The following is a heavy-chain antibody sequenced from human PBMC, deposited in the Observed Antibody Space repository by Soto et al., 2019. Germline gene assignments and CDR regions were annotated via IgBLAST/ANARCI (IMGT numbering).Heavy chain of an antibody. V-gene: IGHV4-61*01. CDR2: IYYSGST. CDR1: GGSVNTAPYY. J-gene: IGHJ4*02. Sequence: SETLSLTCTVSGGSVNTAPYYWSWLRQPPGKGLEWIGYIYYSGSTNYNPSLKRRFSMSLDRAKNQFSLNLSSVTAGVTAGYCCARDHPSFYDISAYFPYFDYWGQGALVTVS. CDR3: ARDHPSFYDISAYFPYFDY. D-gene: IGHD3-22*01.